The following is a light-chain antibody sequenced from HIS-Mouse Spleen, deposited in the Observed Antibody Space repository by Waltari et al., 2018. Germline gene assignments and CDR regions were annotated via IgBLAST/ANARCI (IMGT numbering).Light chain of an antibody. Sequence: SYELTQPPSVSVSPGQTARITCSGDALPKKYAYWYQQKSGQAPVLVIYEDSKRPSGIPERSSGPSSATMATLTISGAQVEDEADYYCYSTDSSGNHRVFGGGTKLTVL. V-gene: IGLV3-10*01. CDR1: ALPKKY. J-gene: IGLJ2*01. CDR2: EDS. CDR3: YSTDSSGNHRV.